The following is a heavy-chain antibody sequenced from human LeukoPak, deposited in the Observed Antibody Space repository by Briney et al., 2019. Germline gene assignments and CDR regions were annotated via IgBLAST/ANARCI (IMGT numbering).Heavy chain of an antibody. Sequence: KPSETLSLTCTVSGGSISSSSYYWGWIRQPPGKGLEWIGSIYYNGSTYYNPSLKSRVTISVDTSKNQFSLKLSSVTAADTAVYYCARHYLWAGNWFDPWGQGTLVTVSS. CDR3: ARHYLWAGNWFDP. CDR1: GGSISSSSYY. V-gene: IGHV4-39*01. D-gene: IGHD2-21*01. CDR2: IYYNGST. J-gene: IGHJ5*02.